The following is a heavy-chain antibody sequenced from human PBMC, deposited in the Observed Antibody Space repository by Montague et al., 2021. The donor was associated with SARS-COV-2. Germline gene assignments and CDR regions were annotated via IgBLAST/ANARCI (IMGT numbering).Heavy chain of an antibody. D-gene: IGHD4-23*01. CDR1: GGSITGYS. CDR2: IYDCGAA. CDR3: VRDHPYGGPRGAYDI. Sequence: SETLSLTCTVSGGSITGYSWSWLRRSPGKGLERIAYIYDCGAANXNPSLVSRVTISTDTSKNQLSLKVNSVTAADTAVYYCVRDHPYGGPRGAYDIWGQGTVVTVSS. J-gene: IGHJ3*02. V-gene: IGHV4-59*01.